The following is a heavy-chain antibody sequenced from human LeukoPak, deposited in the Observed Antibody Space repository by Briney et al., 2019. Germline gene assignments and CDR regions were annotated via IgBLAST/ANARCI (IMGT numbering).Heavy chain of an antibody. Sequence: SETLSLTCAVYGGSFSGYYWSWIRQPPGKGLEWIGYIYYSGSTYYNPSLKSRVTRSVDTSKNQFSLKLSSVTAADTAVYYCARGFRGVVVVPADYFDYWGQGTLVTVSS. CDR2: IYYSGST. V-gene: IGHV4-30-4*08. CDR3: ARGFRGVVVVPADYFDY. CDR1: GGSFSGYY. J-gene: IGHJ4*02. D-gene: IGHD2-2*01.